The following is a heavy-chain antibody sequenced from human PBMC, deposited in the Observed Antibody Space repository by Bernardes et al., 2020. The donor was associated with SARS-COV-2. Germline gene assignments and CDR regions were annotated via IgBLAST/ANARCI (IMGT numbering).Heavy chain of an antibody. V-gene: IGHV1-8*01. CDR2: MSPNSDNT. Sequence: ASVKVSCKASGYTFTSYDIHWVRQATGQGLEWMGRMSPNSDNTGYAQKFQGRVTMTRNTSINTAYMELSSLRSEDTAVYYCARGVSKYTSSWIDHDYGMDVWGQGTTVTVSS. CDR1: GYTFTSYD. CDR3: ARGVSKYTSSWIDHDYGMDV. J-gene: IGHJ6*02. D-gene: IGHD6-13*01.